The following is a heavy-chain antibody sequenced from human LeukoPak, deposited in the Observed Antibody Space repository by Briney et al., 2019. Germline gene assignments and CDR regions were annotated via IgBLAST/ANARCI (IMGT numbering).Heavy chain of an antibody. Sequence: GGSLRLSCAASGFTFSSYEMNWVRQAPGKGLEWVSYISSSGSTIYYADSVKGRFTISRDNAKNSLYLQMNSLRAEDTAVYYCARAFNDYGDYVFDSWGQGTLVTVSS. CDR3: ARAFNDYGDYVFDS. D-gene: IGHD4-17*01. J-gene: IGHJ4*02. CDR1: GFTFSSYE. CDR2: ISSSGSTI. V-gene: IGHV3-48*03.